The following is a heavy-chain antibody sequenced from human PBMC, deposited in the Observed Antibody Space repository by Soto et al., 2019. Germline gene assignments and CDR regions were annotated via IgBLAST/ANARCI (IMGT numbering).Heavy chain of an antibody. J-gene: IGHJ4*02. CDR1: GFTFSSYA. CDR2: ISGSGGST. CDR3: AKCTDPLEIVVVVAATYYLYY. Sequence: PGGSLRLSCAASGFTFSSYAMSWVRQAPGKGLEWVSAISGSGGSTYYADSVKGRFTISRDNSKNTLYLQMNSQRAEDAAVYYCAKCTDPLEIVVVVAATYYLYYWGQGTLLTVSS. V-gene: IGHV3-23*01. D-gene: IGHD2-15*01.